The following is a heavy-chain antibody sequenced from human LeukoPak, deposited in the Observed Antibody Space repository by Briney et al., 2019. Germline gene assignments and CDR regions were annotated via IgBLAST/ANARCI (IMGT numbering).Heavy chain of an antibody. Sequence: GASVKVSCKASGGTFSSYAISWVRQAPGQGLEWMGRIIPIFGTANYAQKFQGRVTITTDESTSTAYMELGSLRSEDTAVYYCVYGSGSYHYFDYWGQGTLVTVSS. V-gene: IGHV1-69*05. CDR3: VYGSGSYHYFDY. D-gene: IGHD3-10*01. CDR1: GGTFSSYA. CDR2: IIPIFGTA. J-gene: IGHJ4*02.